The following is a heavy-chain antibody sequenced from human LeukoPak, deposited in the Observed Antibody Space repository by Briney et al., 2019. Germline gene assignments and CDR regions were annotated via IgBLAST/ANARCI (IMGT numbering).Heavy chain of an antibody. Sequence: GASVKVSCKASGYTFTSYGISWVRQAPGQGLEWMGWINPNSGGTNYAQKFQGRVTMTRDTSISTAYMELSRLRSDDTAVYYCARDLYSLYGDYENWFDPWGQGTLVTVSS. V-gene: IGHV1-2*02. CDR1: GYTFTSYG. J-gene: IGHJ5*02. CDR3: ARDLYSLYGDYENWFDP. D-gene: IGHD4-17*01. CDR2: INPNSGGT.